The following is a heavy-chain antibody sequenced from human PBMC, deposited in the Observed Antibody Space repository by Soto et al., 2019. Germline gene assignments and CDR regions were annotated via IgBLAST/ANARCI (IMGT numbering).Heavy chain of an antibody. Sequence: SETLSLTCTVSGGSISSYYWSWIRQPPGKGLEWIGYMYNTGSTIYNPSLKSRVTISVDTSKNQFSLKLNSVTAADTAVYYCARDLWGYCGADCYPLDVWGQGTTVTGSS. V-gene: IGHV4-59*01. CDR1: GGSISSYY. J-gene: IGHJ6*02. CDR3: ARDLWGYCGADCYPLDV. D-gene: IGHD2-21*02. CDR2: MYNTGST.